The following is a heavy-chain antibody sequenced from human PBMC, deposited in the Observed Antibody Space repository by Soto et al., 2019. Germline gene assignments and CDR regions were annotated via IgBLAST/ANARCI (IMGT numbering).Heavy chain of an antibody. Sequence: ASVKVSCKASGYTFTSYGISWVRQAPGQGLEWMGWISAYNGNTKYAQKLQGRVTMTRDTSKSTAFMELSSLTSEDTAVYYCARGPRNWGVDYWGQGTLVTVSS. CDR2: ISAYNGNT. CDR3: ARGPRNWGVDY. J-gene: IGHJ4*02. CDR1: GYTFTSYG. V-gene: IGHV1-18*01. D-gene: IGHD7-27*01.